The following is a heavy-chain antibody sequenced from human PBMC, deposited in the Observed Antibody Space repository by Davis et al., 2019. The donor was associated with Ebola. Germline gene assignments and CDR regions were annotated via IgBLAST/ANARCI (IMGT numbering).Heavy chain of an antibody. Sequence: LPLTCAAFVFIFSRYAMYWVRQAPGKGLEWAAVLWYDGSNKYYADSVKGRFTISRDNSKHTLYLQMHSLRAEDTAVYYCARDRGIAVAGWGDGMDVWGQGATVTVSS. CDR2: LWYDGSNK. CDR1: VFIFSRYA. J-gene: IGHJ6*02. CDR3: ARDRGIAVAGWGDGMDV. V-gene: IGHV3-33*01. D-gene: IGHD6-19*01.